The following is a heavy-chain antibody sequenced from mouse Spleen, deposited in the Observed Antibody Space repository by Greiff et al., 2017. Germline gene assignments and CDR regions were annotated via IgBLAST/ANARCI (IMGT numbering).Heavy chain of an antibody. CDR2: IDPSDSET. CDR1: GYTFTSYW. CDR3: ARWELTGTAY. D-gene: IGHD4-1*01. Sequence: QVHVKQPGAELVRPGSSVKLSCKASGYTFTSYWMHWVKQRPIQGLEWIGNIDPSDSETHYNQKFKDKATLTVDKSSSTAYMQLSSLTSEDSAVYYCARWELTGTAYWGQGTLVTVSA. V-gene: IGHV1-52*01. J-gene: IGHJ3*01.